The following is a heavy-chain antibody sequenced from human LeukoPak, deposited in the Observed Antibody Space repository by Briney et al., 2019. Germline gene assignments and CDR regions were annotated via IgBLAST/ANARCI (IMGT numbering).Heavy chain of an antibody. CDR1: GYTFTSYD. V-gene: IGHV1-69*05. D-gene: IGHD1-26*01. CDR2: IIPIFGTA. Sequence: SVKVSCKASGYTFTSYDINWVRQAPGQGLEWMGRIIPIFGTANYAQKFQGRVTITTDESTSTAYMELSSLRSEDTAVYYCAREVGARDWFDPWGQGTLVTVSS. J-gene: IGHJ5*02. CDR3: AREVGARDWFDP.